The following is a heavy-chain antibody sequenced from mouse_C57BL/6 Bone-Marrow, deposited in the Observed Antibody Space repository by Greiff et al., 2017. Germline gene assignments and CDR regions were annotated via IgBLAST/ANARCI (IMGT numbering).Heavy chain of an antibody. J-gene: IGHJ1*03. V-gene: IGHV1-81*01. D-gene: IGHD1-1*01. Sequence: VQLQQSGAELARPGASVKLSCKASGYTFTSYGISWVKQRTGQGLEWIGEIYPRSGNTYYNAKVKGKATPTADETSSTAYVELRSLTSEDSAVYFCAGSGYYGSSSEWYVDVWGTGTTVTVSS. CDR2: IYPRSGNT. CDR1: GYTFTSYG. CDR3: AGSGYYGSSSEWYVDV.